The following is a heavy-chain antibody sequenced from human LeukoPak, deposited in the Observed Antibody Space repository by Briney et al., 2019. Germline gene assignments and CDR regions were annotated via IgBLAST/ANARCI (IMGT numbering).Heavy chain of an antibody. CDR2: IKSKANGETT. J-gene: IGHJ4*02. V-gene: IGHV3-15*01. CDR3: ATRPPPYGDFYFDY. CDR1: GLSFSNAW. D-gene: IGHD4-17*01. Sequence: SGGSLRLSCAASGLSFSNAWMTWVRQALGKGLEWVGRIKSKANGETTDYAAPVKGRFTISRDDSNTMVYLQMNSLTTEDTAVYYCATRPPPYGDFYFDYWGQGALVTVSS.